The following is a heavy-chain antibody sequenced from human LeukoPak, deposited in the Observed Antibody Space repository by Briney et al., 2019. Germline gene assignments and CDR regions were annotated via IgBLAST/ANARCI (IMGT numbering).Heavy chain of an antibody. D-gene: IGHD3-10*01. CDR1: GGSFSSGSYY. CDR3: ARDREVLWFGEGNWFDP. J-gene: IGHJ5*02. V-gene: IGHV4-61*02. Sequence: SETLSLTCTVSGGSFSSGSYYFTWIRQPAGKGLEWIGRIYISGSTNYNPSLKSRVTISVDTSKNQFSLRLSSVTAADTAVYYCARDREVLWFGEGNWFDPWGQGTLVTVSS. CDR2: IYISGST.